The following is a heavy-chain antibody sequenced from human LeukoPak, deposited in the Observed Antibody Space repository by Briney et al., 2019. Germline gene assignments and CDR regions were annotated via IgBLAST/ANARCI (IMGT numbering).Heavy chain of an antibody. D-gene: IGHD3-3*01. CDR1: GFTFSSYA. Sequence: GGSLRLSCAASGFTFSSYAMHWVRQAPGKGLEWVAVISYDGSNKYYADSVKGRFTISRDNSKNTLYLQMNSLRAEDTAVYYCAKEEDSWGTKGGSTKYYDFWSGYYGYFDYWGQGTLVTVSS. CDR2: ISYDGSNK. CDR3: AKEEDSWGTKGGSTKYYDFWSGYYGYFDY. J-gene: IGHJ4*02. V-gene: IGHV3-30-3*01.